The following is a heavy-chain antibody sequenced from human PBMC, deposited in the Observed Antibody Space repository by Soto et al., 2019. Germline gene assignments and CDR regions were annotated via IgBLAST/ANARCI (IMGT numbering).Heavy chain of an antibody. J-gene: IGHJ4*02. Sequence: GGSLRLSCAASGFTFSSYAMSWVRQAPGKGLKWVSTISGSGGRTYYAESVKGRFTISRDNSKNTLYLQMNSLRAEGTAVYYCAKDRAEWGSYDYWGQGILVTVSS. D-gene: IGHD7-27*01. CDR2: ISGSGGRT. CDR1: GFTFSSYA. V-gene: IGHV3-23*01. CDR3: AKDRAEWGSYDY.